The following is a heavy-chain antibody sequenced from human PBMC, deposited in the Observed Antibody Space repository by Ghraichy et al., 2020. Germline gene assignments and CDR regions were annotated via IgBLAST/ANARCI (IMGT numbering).Heavy chain of an antibody. CDR1: GFTFSNYA. V-gene: IGHV3-23*01. D-gene: IGHD1-20*01. CDR3: AKLGYNWNLDWANFDY. CDR2: MSGSGGST. J-gene: IGHJ4*02. Sequence: GGSLRLSCAASGFTFSNYAMSWVRQAPGKGLEWVSAMSGSGGSTYYADSVKGRFTLSRDNSKNTLYLQMNSLRAEDTAVYYCAKLGYNWNLDWANFDYWGQGTLVTVSS.